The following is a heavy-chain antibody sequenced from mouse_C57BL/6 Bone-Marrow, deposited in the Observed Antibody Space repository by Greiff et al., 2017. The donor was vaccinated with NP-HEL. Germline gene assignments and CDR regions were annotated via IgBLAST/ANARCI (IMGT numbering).Heavy chain of an antibody. D-gene: IGHD1-1*01. V-gene: IGHV8-8*01. J-gene: IGHJ3*01. Sequence: QVTLKVSGPGILQPSQSLSLTCSFSGFSLSTFGMGVGWIRQPSGKGLEWLAHIWWDDDKYYNPALKSRLTISKDTSKNQVFLKIANVDTADTATYYCARIGYYYGSSPAWFAYWGQGTLVTVSA. CDR2: IWWDDDK. CDR3: ARIGYYYGSSPAWFAY. CDR1: GFSLSTFGMG.